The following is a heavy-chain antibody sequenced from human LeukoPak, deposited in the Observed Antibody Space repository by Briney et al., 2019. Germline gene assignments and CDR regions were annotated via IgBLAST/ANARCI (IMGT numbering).Heavy chain of an antibody. CDR3: VRGRAYPGTHGMDV. J-gene: IGHJ6*02. CDR1: GGSFSGYY. Sequence: SETLSLTCAVYGGSFSGYYWSWIRQPPGKGLEWIGEINHSGSTNYNPSLKSRPVISIDTSKNQFSLEMTSVTAADTAVYYCVRGRAYPGTHGMDVWGQGTTVTVSS. CDR2: INHSGST. V-gene: IGHV4-34*01.